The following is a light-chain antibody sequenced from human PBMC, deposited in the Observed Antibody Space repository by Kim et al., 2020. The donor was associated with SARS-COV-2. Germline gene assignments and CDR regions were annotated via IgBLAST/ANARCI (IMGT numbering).Light chain of an antibody. CDR3: QQYGSSPPWT. J-gene: IGKJ1*01. Sequence: EVVLTQSPGTLSLSPGERATLSCRASQTVSSNLLAWYQRKPGQAPRLLIYGASSRATGIPDRFSGSGSGTDFTLTISRLEPEDFLVYYCQQYGSSPPWTFGQGTKVDIK. CDR2: GAS. CDR1: QTVSSNL. V-gene: IGKV3-20*01.